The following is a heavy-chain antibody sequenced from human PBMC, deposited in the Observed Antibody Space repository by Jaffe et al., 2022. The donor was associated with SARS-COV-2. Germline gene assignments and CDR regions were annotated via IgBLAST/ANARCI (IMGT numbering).Heavy chain of an antibody. CDR3: ATAYSNYGWYYYYGMDV. CDR2: ISYDGSNK. CDR1: GFTFSSYG. Sequence: QVQLVESGGGVVQPGRSLRLSCAASGFTFSSYGMHWVRQAPGKGLEWVAVISYDGSNKYYADSVKGRFTISRDNSKNTLYLQMNSLRAEDTAVYYCATAYSNYGWYYYYGMDVWGQGTTVTVSS. J-gene: IGHJ6*02. V-gene: IGHV3-30*03. D-gene: IGHD4-4*01.